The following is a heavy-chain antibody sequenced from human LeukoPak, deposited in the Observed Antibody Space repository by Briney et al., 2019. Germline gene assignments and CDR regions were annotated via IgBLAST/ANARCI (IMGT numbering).Heavy chain of an antibody. V-gene: IGHV1-18*01. CDR1: GYTFTSYG. CDR3: ARWVWLRSGNWFDP. J-gene: IGHJ5*02. Sequence: ASVKASCKASGYTFTSYGISWVRQAPGQGLEWMGWISAYNGNTNYAQKLQGRVTMTTDTSTSTAYMELRSLRSDDTAVYYCARWVWLRSGNWFDPWGQGTLVTVSS. CDR2: ISAYNGNT. D-gene: IGHD5-12*01.